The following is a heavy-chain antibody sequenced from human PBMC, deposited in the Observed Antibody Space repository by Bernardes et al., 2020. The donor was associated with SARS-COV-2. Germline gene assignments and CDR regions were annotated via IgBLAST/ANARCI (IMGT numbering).Heavy chain of an antibody. Sequence: GGSLRLSCVASGFTFSGSTMHWVRQVSGKGLEWVGRIRSKAYNYATTYAASMEGRFTISRDNAKSTVYLQMNSLRAEDAAVYYCSTGGDGRSAPGMDVWGQGTTVTVSS. V-gene: IGHV3-73*01. J-gene: IGHJ6*02. D-gene: IGHD3-16*01. CDR1: GFTFSGST. CDR3: STGGDGRSAPGMDV. CDR2: IRSKAYNYAT.